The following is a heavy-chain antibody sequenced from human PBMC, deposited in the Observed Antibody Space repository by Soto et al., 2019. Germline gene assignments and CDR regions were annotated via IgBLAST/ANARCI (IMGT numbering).Heavy chain of an antibody. CDR1: GFTFSSYG. CDR3: AKPTGTISRKKQQLVDDY. V-gene: IGHV3-30*18. Sequence: QVQLVESGGGVVQPGRSLRLSCAASGFTFSSYGMHWVRQAPGKGLEWVAVISYDGSNKYYADSVKGRFTISRDNSKNTRXLQMNSLRAEDTAVYYCAKPTGTISRKKQQLVDDYWGQGTLVTVSS. CDR2: ISYDGSNK. J-gene: IGHJ4*02. D-gene: IGHD6-13*01.